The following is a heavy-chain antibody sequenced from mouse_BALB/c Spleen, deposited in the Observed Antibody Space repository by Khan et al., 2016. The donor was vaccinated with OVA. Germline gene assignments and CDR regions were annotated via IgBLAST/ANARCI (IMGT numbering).Heavy chain of an antibody. CDR1: GYAFTSYY. CDR3: ARDDYFVGDAMGY. D-gene: IGHD2-4*01. Sequence: QVQLQQSGPELVKPGASVRISCKASGYAFTSYYLHWVKQRPGQGLEWIGWIYPGNVNTKYNEKFKDKATLTADKSSNTAYMQLSSLTSEDSAVXFCARDDYFVGDAMGYWGQGTSVPVSS. CDR2: IYPGNVNT. V-gene: IGHV1S56*01. J-gene: IGHJ4*01.